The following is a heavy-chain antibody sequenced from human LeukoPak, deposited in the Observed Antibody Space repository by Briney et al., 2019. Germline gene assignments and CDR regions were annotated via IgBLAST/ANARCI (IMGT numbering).Heavy chain of an antibody. Sequence: PGGSLRLSCAASGYTFSSHGMHWVRQAPAKRLEWVAFIRYDGSGESYVDSVKGRFTISRDNSKNTLYLQMSSLRAEDTAVYYCAKPPSGSGWFHYWGQGTLVTVSS. D-gene: IGHD6-19*01. CDR3: AKPPSGSGWFHY. V-gene: IGHV3-30*02. CDR1: GYTFSSHG. CDR2: IRYDGSGE. J-gene: IGHJ4*02.